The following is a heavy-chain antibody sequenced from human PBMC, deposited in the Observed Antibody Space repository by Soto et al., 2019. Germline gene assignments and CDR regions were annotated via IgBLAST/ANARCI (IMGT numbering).Heavy chain of an antibody. J-gene: IGHJ6*02. CDR1: GYTLTELS. V-gene: IGHV1-24*01. CDR2: FDPEDGET. CDR3: ATDSDFGPGRRGPGKKSAYSYYGMDV. D-gene: IGHD3-10*01. Sequence: ASVKVSCKVSGYTLTELSMHWVRQAPGKGLEWMGGFDPEDGETIYAQKFQGRVTMTEDTSTDTAYMELSSLRSEDTAVYYCATDSDFGPGRRGPGKKSAYSYYGMDVWG.